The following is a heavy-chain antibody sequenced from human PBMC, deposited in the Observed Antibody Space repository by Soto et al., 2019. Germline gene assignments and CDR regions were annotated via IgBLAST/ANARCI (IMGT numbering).Heavy chain of an antibody. CDR1: GFTFSSYA. CDR2: ISYDGSKK. D-gene: IGHD2-15*01. V-gene: IGHV3-30-3*01. J-gene: IGHJ4*02. CDR3: ARAAARNTEDIVVVIAATRIDY. Sequence: GGSLRLSCAASGFTFSSYAMHWVRQAPGKGLEWVAVISYDGSKKYYADSVKGRFTISRGKAKNTLYLQMNSLRAQDTGVYYGARAAARNTEDIVVVIAATRIDYWGQGTLVTVSA.